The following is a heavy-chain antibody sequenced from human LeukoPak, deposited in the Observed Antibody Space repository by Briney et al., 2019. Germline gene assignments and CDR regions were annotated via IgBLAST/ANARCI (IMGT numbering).Heavy chain of an antibody. CDR3: ARNPSGYSSSGGLDY. CDR2: ITSSGGTI. CDR1: GFSFSSYS. V-gene: IGHV3-48*01. Sequence: GGSLRLSCAASGFSFSSYSMNWVRQAPGKGLEWVSYITSSGGTIYYADSVQGRFTISRDNAKSSLYLQMDNLKGEDTAVYYCARNPSGYSSSGGLDYWGQGTLVTVSS. D-gene: IGHD6-13*01. J-gene: IGHJ4*02.